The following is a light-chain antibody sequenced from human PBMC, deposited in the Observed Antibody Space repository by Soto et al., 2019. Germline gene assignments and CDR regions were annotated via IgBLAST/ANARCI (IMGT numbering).Light chain of an antibody. CDR1: QVMSSW. Sequence: DIQMTQSPSSASAAVGERVSVTCRASQVMSSWLAWYQQKPGKAPKLLIFAASTLQSGVPSRFSGSGSRTDFTLTITSLQPEDIGTYYCQQTDTLPSTFGQGTRLEI. CDR3: QQTDTLPST. V-gene: IGKV1D-12*01. CDR2: AAS. J-gene: IGKJ5*01.